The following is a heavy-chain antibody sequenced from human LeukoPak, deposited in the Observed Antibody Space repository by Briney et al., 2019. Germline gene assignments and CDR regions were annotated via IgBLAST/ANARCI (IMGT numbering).Heavy chain of an antibody. CDR2: ISGDGRST. CDR3: ARRYGGWGAFDI. CDR1: EFTYSAYA. J-gene: IGHJ3*02. Sequence: GGSLRFSCAASEFTYSAYAMSWVRQAPGKGLEWVSTISGDGRSTFYADSVKGRFTISRDDSKTTLFLQMNSLRAEDTAIYYCARRYGGWGAFDIWGQGTVVTVSS. D-gene: IGHD4-23*01. V-gene: IGHV3-23*01.